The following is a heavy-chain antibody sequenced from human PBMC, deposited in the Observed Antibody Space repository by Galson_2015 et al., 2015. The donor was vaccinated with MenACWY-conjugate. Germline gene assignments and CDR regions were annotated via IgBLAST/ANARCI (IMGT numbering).Heavy chain of an antibody. V-gene: IGHV3-33*01. CDR3: ARDYCSSSNCYFDY. Sequence: SLRLSCAASGFTFSSYGMHWVRQAPGKGLEWVAVIWSDGSNKYSADSVKGRFTISRDNSKNTLYLQMNSLRAEDTSVYYCARDYCSSSNCYFDYWGQGTLVTVSS. D-gene: IGHD2-2*01. CDR1: GFTFSSYG. CDR2: IWSDGSNK. J-gene: IGHJ4*02.